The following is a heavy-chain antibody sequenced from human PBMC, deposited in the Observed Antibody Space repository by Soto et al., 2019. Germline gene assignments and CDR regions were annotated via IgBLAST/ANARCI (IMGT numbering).Heavy chain of an antibody. CDR1: GFTFSSYS. CDR2: ISSSSSYI. D-gene: IGHD5-12*01. J-gene: IGHJ6*03. V-gene: IGHV3-21*01. CDR3: VSRGGVATISPLEYYMDV. Sequence: GGSLRLSCAASGFTFSSYSMNWVRQAPGKGLEWVSSISSSSSYIYYADSVKGRFTISRDNAKNSLYLQMNSLRAEDTAVYYCVSRGGVATISPLEYYMDVWGKGTTVTVSS.